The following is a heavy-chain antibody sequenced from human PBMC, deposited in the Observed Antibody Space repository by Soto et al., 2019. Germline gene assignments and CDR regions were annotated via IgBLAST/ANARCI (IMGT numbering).Heavy chain of an antibody. CDR3: AKDQRPVVVAAPSDY. J-gene: IGHJ4*02. CDR1: GFTFSSYG. CDR2: ISYDGSNK. D-gene: IGHD2-15*01. Sequence: QVQLVESGGGVVQPGRSLRLSCPASGFTFSSYGMHWVHQAPGKGLEWVAVISYDGSNKYYADSVKGRFTISRDNSKNTLYLQMNSLRAEDTAVYYCAKDQRPVVVAAPSDYWGQGTLVTVSS. V-gene: IGHV3-30*18.